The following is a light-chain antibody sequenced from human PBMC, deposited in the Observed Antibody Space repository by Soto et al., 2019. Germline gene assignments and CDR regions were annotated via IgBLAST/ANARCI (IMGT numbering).Light chain of an antibody. Sequence: QSVLTHRAAVSGSPGQSITIPCTGTSGDVGSYNLVSWYQQHPGKAPKLLIYEVTERPSGVSNRFSGSKSGNTASLTISGLQPDDEADYYCCSYAGNSEVFGTGTKVTVL. CDR1: SGDVGSYNL. V-gene: IGLV2-23*02. J-gene: IGLJ1*01. CDR3: CSYAGNSEV. CDR2: EVT.